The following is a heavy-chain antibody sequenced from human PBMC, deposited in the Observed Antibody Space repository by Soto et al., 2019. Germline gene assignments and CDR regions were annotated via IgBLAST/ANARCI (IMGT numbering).Heavy chain of an antibody. J-gene: IGHJ5*01. Sequence: SETLSLTCTVSGVSITIFPYNWGWIRQPPKKGLEWIGTISYSATTYYNTSLKSRVTMSVDTSKNQFSLKLSSVTAADTAVYYCARHPTGFPNWFDSWGQGTLVTVSS. CDR1: GVSITIFPYN. CDR3: ARHPTGFPNWFDS. V-gene: IGHV4-39*01. D-gene: IGHD1-1*01. CDR2: ISYSATT.